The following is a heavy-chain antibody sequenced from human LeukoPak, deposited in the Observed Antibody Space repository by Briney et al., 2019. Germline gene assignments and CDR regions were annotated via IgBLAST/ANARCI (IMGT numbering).Heavy chain of an antibody. D-gene: IGHD3-9*01. CDR3: ARSTYEIYYDILTGFLRTMEPHIDY. CDR2: TYYRSKWYN. Sequence: TSQTLSLTCAISGDSVSSNSAAWNWIRQSPSRGLEWLGRTYYRSKWYNDYAVSVKSRITINPDTSKNQFSLQLNSVTPEDTAVYYCARSTYEIYYDILTGFLRTMEPHIDYWGQGTLVTVSS. J-gene: IGHJ4*02. CDR1: GDSVSSNSAA. V-gene: IGHV6-1*01.